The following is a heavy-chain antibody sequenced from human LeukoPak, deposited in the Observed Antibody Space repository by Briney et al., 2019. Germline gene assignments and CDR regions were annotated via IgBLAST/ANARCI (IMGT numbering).Heavy chain of an antibody. J-gene: IGHJ5*02. D-gene: IGHD7-27*01. CDR1: GFTFSSYA. Sequence: GGSLRLSCAASGFTFSSYAMRWVCQAPGKGLEWVAVISYDGSNKYYADSVKGRFTISRDNSKNTLYLQMNSLRAEDTAVYYCARGTTLSHWAAWGQGTLVTVSS. CDR2: ISYDGSNK. CDR3: ARGTTLSHWAA. V-gene: IGHV3-30*04.